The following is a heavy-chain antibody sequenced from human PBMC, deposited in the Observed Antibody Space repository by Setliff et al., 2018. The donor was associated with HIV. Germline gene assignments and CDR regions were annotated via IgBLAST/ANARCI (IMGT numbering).Heavy chain of an antibody. V-gene: IGHV4-39*07. Sequence: PSETLSLTCSVSGAVISRSTHHWAWIRQPPGKGLEWIGALSSNGNTYFNPTLKSRVTLSIDSSKNLFSLKLNPLTAADTAVYFCAAQDLDLVKYYYMDYWGPGALVTVS. CDR3: AAQDLDLVKYYYMDY. CDR2: LSSNGNT. D-gene: IGHD2-21*01. J-gene: IGHJ4*02. CDR1: GAVISRSTHH.